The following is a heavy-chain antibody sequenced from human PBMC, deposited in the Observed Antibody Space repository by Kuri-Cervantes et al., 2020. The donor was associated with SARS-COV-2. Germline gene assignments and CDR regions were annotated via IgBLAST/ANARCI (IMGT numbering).Heavy chain of an antibody. J-gene: IGHJ4*02. D-gene: IGHD4-17*01. V-gene: IGHV1-69*13. CDR1: GGTFSSYD. CDR3: ARGSTGLGALDF. CDR2: ISPIFGAA. Sequence: SVKVSCKASGGTFSSYDISWVRQAPGQGVEWMGGISPIFGAAKYGQKFQGRVTIISDESTSTAYVELSSLRSEDTAVYYCARGSTGLGALDFWGQGTLVTVSS.